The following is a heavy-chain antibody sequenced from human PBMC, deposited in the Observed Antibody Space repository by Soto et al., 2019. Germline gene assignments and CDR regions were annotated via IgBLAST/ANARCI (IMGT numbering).Heavy chain of an antibody. V-gene: IGHV4-59*08. CDR1: GGSISSEY. D-gene: IGHD4-17*01. Sequence: SETLSLTCTVSGGSISSEYWSWIRQPPGKGLEWIGYIYYSGSTNYNPSLKSRVTISVDTSKNQLSLKLSSVTAADTAVYYCARRYGYYFDYWGQGTLVTVS. J-gene: IGHJ4*02. CDR3: ARRYGYYFDY. CDR2: IYYSGST.